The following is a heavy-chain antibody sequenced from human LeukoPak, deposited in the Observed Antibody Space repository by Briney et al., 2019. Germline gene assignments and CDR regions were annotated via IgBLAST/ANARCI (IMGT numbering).Heavy chain of an antibody. CDR3: ARARNYDFWSGYLDY. CDR1: GVSIRSGDFY. J-gene: IGHJ4*02. D-gene: IGHD3-3*01. V-gene: IGHV4-30-2*01. Sequence: PSETLSLTCTVSGVSIRSGDFYWSWIRQPPGKGLEWIGYIYHSGSTYYNPSLKSRVTISVDRSKNQFSLKLSSVTAADTAVYYCARARNYDFWSGYLDYWGQGTLVTVSS. CDR2: IYHSGST.